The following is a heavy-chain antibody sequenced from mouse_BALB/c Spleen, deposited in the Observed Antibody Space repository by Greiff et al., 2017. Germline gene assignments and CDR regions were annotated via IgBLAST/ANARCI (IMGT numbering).Heavy chain of an antibody. CDR2: IYPGNSDT. CDR1: GYTFTSYW. D-gene: IGHD2-4*01. CDR3: TNYDYWYFEV. V-gene: IGHV1-5*01. J-gene: IGHJ1*01. Sequence: VQLQQSGTVLARPGASVKMSCKASGYTFTSYWMHWVKQRPGQGLEWIGAIYPGNSDTSYNQKFNGKAKLTAVTSTSTSYMELSSLTNEDSAVYYCTNYDYWYFEVWGAGTTVTVSS.